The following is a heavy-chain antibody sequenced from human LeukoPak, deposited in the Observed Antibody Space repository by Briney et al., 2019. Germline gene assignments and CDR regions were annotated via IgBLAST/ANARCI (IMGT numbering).Heavy chain of an antibody. J-gene: IGHJ3*02. D-gene: IGHD4-17*01. CDR1: GGSISSSSYY. CDR3: ARATVSSAAFDI. CDR2: IYYSGST. Sequence: SETLSLTCTVSGGSISSSSYYWGWIRQPPGKGLEWIGSIYYSGSTCYNPSLKSRVTISVDTSKNQFSLKLTSVTAADTAVNYCARATVSSAAFDIWGQGTMVTVSS. V-gene: IGHV4-39*02.